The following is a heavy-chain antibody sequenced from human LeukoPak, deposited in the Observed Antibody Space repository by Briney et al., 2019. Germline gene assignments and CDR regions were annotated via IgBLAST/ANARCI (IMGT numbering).Heavy chain of an antibody. CDR2: ISGYNGNR. Sequence: PGASVKVSCKGSGYAFTSYGISWVRQAPGQGLEWIGWISGYNGNRNYAQKFQGRVTMTTDTSTSTAYMELRSLRTDDTAVYYCARDHAGGESWFDPWGQGTLVTVSS. CDR3: ARDHAGGESWFDP. D-gene: IGHD3-16*01. CDR1: GYAFTSYG. J-gene: IGHJ5*02. V-gene: IGHV1-18*01.